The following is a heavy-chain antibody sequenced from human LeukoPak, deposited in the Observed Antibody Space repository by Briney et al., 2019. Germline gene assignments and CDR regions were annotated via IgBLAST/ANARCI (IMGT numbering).Heavy chain of an antibody. J-gene: IGHJ5*02. CDR1: GGSMRSHY. CDR3: ARGGFGSSTWYFEVDP. V-gene: IGHV4-59*11. CDR2: IYYSGST. Sequence: PSETLSLTCTVSGGSMRSHYWTWIRQPPGKGLEWIGCIYYSGSTNYNPSLKSRVTISVDMSKNQFSLKLSSVTAADTAVYYCARGGFGSSTWYFEVDPWGQGTLVTVPS. D-gene: IGHD6-13*01.